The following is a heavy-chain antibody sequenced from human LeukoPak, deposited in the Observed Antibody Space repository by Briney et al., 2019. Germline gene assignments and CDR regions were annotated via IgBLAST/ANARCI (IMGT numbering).Heavy chain of an antibody. CDR3: AREYGTEDYYYYGMDV. Sequence: GGSLRLSCAAAGFTFSSYAMHWVRQAPGKGLEWVAVISYDGSNKYYADSVKGRFTISRDNSKNTLYLQMNSLRAEDTAVYYCAREYGTEDYYYYGMDVWGQGTTVTVSS. V-gene: IGHV3-30-3*01. J-gene: IGHJ6*02. CDR1: GFTFSSYA. CDR2: ISYDGSNK. D-gene: IGHD1-1*01.